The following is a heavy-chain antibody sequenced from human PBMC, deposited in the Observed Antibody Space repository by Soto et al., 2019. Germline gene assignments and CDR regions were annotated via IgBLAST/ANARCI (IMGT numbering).Heavy chain of an antibody. Sequence: QITLKESGPTLVKPTQTLTLTCTFSGFSLTTSGVQVGWIRQPPGKALEWLALIYWDDDKRYSPSLRNRLVITKDTSKNKGVLTMIDMDPVDTGTYYCLHSLMYGSWIAYWGQGTLVTVSS. CDR1: GFSLTTSGVQ. D-gene: IGHD3-10*01. CDR3: LHSLMYGSWIAY. CDR2: IYWDDDK. V-gene: IGHV2-5*02. J-gene: IGHJ4*02.